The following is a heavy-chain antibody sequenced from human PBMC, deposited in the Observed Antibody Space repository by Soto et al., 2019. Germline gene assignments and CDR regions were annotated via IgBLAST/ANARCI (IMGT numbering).Heavy chain of an antibody. CDR1: GFTVSSNY. D-gene: IGHD1-7*01. V-gene: IGHV3-66*01. Sequence: EVQLVESGGGLVQPGGYLRLSCAASGFTVSSNYMSLVRQAPGKGLEWVSVIYSGGSTYYADYVKGRFTIPRDNSENTLYLQMNRLRAEDTAVYYCARVNELELPLVDYWGQGTLVTVSS. CDR2: IYSGGST. CDR3: ARVNELELPLVDY. J-gene: IGHJ4*02.